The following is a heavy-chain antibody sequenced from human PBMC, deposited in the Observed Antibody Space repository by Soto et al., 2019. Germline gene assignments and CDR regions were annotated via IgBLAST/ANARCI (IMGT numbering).Heavy chain of an antibody. CDR2: IGAHNGDT. D-gene: IGHD6-19*01. J-gene: IGHJ6*02. CDR1: GYTFNTYG. CDR3: ARDANRGIAVAGTRTYYYYGMDV. V-gene: IGHV1-18*01. Sequence: GASVKVSCKASGYTFNTYGFTWLRQAPGQGLEWMGWIGAHNGDTNYVQKFQGRVTMTTDTSTSTAYMELSRLTSDDTAVYYCARDANRGIAVAGTRTYYYYGMDVWGQGTTVTVSS.